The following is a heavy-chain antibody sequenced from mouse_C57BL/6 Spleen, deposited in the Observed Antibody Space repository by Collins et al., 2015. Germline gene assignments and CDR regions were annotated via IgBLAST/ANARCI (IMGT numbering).Heavy chain of an antibody. J-gene: IGHJ4*01. CDR3: AKGVYGSSFYYYAMDY. CDR1: GYTFTSYW. CDR2: IDPSDSET. V-gene: IGHV1-52*01. Sequence: QVQLQQPGAELVRPGSSVKLSCKASGYTFTSYWMHWVKQRPIQGLEWIGNIDPSDSETHYNQKFKDKATLTVDKSSSTAYMQLSSLTSEDSAVYYCAKGVYGSSFYYYAMDYWGQGTSVTVSS. D-gene: IGHD1-1*01.